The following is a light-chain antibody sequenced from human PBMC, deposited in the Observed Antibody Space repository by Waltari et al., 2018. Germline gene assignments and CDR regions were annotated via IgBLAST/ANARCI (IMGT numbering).Light chain of an antibody. CDR2: EVS. Sequence: QSALTQPPSASGSPGQSVTLSCTGTSSDVGGYNYVSWYQQHPGKAPKLMIVEVSKRPSGVPDRFPGSKSGNTPSLTVSGLQAEDEADYYCSSYAGSNKLVFGGGTKLTVL. CDR1: SSDVGGYNY. CDR3: SSYAGSNKLV. V-gene: IGLV2-8*01. J-gene: IGLJ3*02.